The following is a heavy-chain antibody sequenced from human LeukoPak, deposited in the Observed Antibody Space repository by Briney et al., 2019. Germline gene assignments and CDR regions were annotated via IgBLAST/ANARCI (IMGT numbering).Heavy chain of an antibody. CDR1: GDSISTYH. J-gene: IGHJ4*02. CDR2: INHSGST. CDR3: ASGHDYSNHGAPVVDY. Sequence: PSETLSLTCTVSGDSISTYHWSWIRQPPGKGLEWIGEINHSGSTNYNPSLKSRVTISVDTSKNQFSLKLSSVTAADTAVYYCASGHDYSNHGAPVVDYWGQGTLVTVSS. D-gene: IGHD4-11*01. V-gene: IGHV4-34*01.